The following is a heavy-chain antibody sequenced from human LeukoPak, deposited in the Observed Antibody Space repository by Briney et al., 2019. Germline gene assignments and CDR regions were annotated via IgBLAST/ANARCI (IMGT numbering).Heavy chain of an antibody. CDR1: GDSISTSSYY. CDR2: IYTSGST. CDR3: ARHEIIRDYYDSSSFDP. D-gene: IGHD3-22*01. J-gene: IGHJ5*02. V-gene: IGHV4-39*01. Sequence: SETLSLTCSVSGDSISTSSYYWGWIRQPAGKGLEWIGRIYTSGSTNYNPSLKSRVTISVDTSKNQFSLKLSSVTAADTAVYYCARHEIIRDYYDSSSFDPWGQGTLVTVSS.